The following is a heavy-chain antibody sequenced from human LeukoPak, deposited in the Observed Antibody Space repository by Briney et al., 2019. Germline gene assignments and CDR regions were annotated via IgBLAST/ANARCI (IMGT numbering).Heavy chain of an antibody. CDR1: GFTFSSYS. D-gene: IGHD5-18*01. CDR3: ARAWSYGRRPARYMDV. CDR2: IRSSSSYI. V-gene: IGHV3-21*01. J-gene: IGHJ6*03. Sequence: GGSLRLSCAASGFTFSSYSMNWVRQAPGKGLEWVSSIRSSSSYIYYADSVKGRFTISRDNAKNSLYLQMNSLRAEDTAVYYCARAWSYGRRPARYMDVWGKGTTVTISS.